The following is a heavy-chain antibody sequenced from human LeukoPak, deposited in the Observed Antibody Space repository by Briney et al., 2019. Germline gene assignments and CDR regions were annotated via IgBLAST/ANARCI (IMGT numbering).Heavy chain of an antibody. CDR3: TRGPPGGTSYGSGSRCYYYYMDV. CDR2: IYKEGST. J-gene: IGHJ6*03. Sequence: PGGSLTLSFAASGLTVSNKYLSGVRQPPAKGLEGVSVIYKEGSTYYADSMKGRCTIPTHNSKNTLYLQMISLRAEDTAVNYCTRGPPGGTSYGSGSRCYYYYMDVWGKGTTVTVSS. CDR1: GLTVSNKY. D-gene: IGHD3-10*01. V-gene: IGHV3-53*01.